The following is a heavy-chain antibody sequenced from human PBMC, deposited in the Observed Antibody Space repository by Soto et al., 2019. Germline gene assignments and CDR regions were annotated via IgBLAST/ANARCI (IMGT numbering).Heavy chain of an antibody. Sequence: VQLLESGGGLVQPGGSLRLACTASGFTFNHYAMSWVRQAPGKGLEWVSAVSGRGGSTKYADSVKGRFIISRDNSNSTLFLQMDSLRCEDTAVYYCAKDSTVTTSLYFYYYGFDVWGQGTTVTVSS. D-gene: IGHD4-17*01. V-gene: IGHV3-23*01. CDR1: GFTFNHYA. J-gene: IGHJ6*02. CDR2: VSGRGGST. CDR3: AKDSTVTTSLYFYYYGFDV.